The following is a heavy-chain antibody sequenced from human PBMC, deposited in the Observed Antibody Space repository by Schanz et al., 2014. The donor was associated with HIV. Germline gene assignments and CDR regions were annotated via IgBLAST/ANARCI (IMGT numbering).Heavy chain of an antibody. J-gene: IGHJ3*02. CDR1: GGTFMTYA. V-gene: IGHV1-69*01. Sequence: QVQLVQSGAEVKKPGSSVKVSCKASGGTFMTYAISWVRQAPGQGLEWMGGIIPIFGTANYAQKFQGRVTITADESTSTAYMELSSLRAEDTAVYYCARVSGYNSPDAFDIWGQGTMVTVSS. D-gene: IGHD5-12*01. CDR2: IIPIFGTA. CDR3: ARVSGYNSPDAFDI.